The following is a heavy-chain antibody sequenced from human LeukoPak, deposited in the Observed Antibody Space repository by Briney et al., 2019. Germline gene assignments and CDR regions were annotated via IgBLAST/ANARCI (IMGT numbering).Heavy chain of an antibody. J-gene: IGHJ3*02. Sequence: SQTLSLTCAISGDNVSSNSAAWNWIRQSPSRGLEWPGRTYYRSKWYNDYAVSVKSRITINPGTSKNQFSLQLNSVTLEDTAVYYCVRGGQGDGYSADDAFDIWGQGTMVTVSS. D-gene: IGHD5-24*01. CDR1: GDNVSSNSAA. CDR3: VRGGQGDGYSADDAFDI. CDR2: TYYRSKWYN. V-gene: IGHV6-1*01.